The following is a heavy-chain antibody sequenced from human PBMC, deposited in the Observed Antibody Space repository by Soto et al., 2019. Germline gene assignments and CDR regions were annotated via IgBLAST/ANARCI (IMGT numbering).Heavy chain of an antibody. CDR1: GFTFSSYG. CDR3: ANLWSSHY. Sequence: GGSLRLSFAASGFTFSSYGMHWVRQAPGKGLEWVAVISYDGSNKYYADSVKGRFTISRDNSKNTLYLQMNSLRAEDTAAYYCANLWSSHYWGPGTLVTVSS. J-gene: IGHJ4*02. D-gene: IGHD3-10*01. CDR2: ISYDGSNK. V-gene: IGHV3-30*18.